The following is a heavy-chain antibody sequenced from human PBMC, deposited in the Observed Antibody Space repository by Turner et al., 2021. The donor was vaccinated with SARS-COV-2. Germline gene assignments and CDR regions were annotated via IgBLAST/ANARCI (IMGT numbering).Heavy chain of an antibody. V-gene: IGHV3-21*01. Sequence: EVQLVESGGGLVKPGGSLRLSCAASGFTFSSYSMNWVRQAPGKGLEWVSSISSSRRYIYYADSVKGRFTISRDNAKNSLYLQMNSLRAEDTAVYYCARSPTTPGFYYDSSGYYTPYYFDYWGQGTLVTVS. CDR2: ISSSRRYI. J-gene: IGHJ4*02. CDR1: GFTFSSYS. D-gene: IGHD3-22*01. CDR3: ARSPTTPGFYYDSSGYYTPYYFDY.